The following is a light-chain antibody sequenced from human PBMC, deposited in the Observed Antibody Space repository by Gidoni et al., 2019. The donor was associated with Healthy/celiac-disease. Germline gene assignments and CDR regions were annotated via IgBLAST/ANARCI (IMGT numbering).Light chain of an antibody. CDR2: WAS. J-gene: IGKJ2*03. CDR3: QQYYSTVRS. Sequence: DIVMTQSPDSLAVSLGERATINCKSSQSVLYSSNNKNYLAWYQQKPGQPPKLLIYWASTRESGVPDRFSGSGSGTDFTLTISSLQAEDVAVYYCQQYYSTVRSFXQXTKLEIK. V-gene: IGKV4-1*01. CDR1: QSVLYSSNNKNY.